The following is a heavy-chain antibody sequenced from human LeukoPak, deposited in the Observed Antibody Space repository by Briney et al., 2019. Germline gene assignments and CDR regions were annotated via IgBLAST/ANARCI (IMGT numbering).Heavy chain of an antibody. CDR2: TSYDGSNK. CDR1: GFTFSSYA. J-gene: IGHJ4*02. V-gene: IGHV3-30-3*01. D-gene: IGHD6-19*01. Sequence: GGSLRLSCAASGFTFSSYAMHWVRQAPGKGLEWVAVTSYDGSNKYYADSVKGRFTISRDNSKNTLYLQMNSLRAEDTAVYYCARAAHIAVAGPDYWGQGTLVTVSS. CDR3: ARAAHIAVAGPDY.